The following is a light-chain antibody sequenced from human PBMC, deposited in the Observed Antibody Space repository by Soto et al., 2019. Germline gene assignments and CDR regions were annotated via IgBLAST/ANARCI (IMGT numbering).Light chain of an antibody. CDR3: QVWDSSSDHHVV. CDR1: NIGRKS. CDR2: DDS. Sequence: SYELTQPPSVSVAPGQKDRITCGGNNIGRKSVHWYQQKPGQAPVLVVYDDSDRPSGIPERFSGSNSGNTATLTIGRVEAGDEADYYCQVWDSSSDHHVVFGGVTKVTVL. V-gene: IGLV3-21*02. J-gene: IGLJ2*01.